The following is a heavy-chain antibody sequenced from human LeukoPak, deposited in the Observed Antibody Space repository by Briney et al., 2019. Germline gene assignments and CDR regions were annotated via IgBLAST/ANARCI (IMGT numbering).Heavy chain of an antibody. CDR3: ARTWPGIAAADTSWFDP. J-gene: IGHJ5*02. D-gene: IGHD6-13*01. Sequence: ASVKVSCKASGYTFTSYAMNWVRQAPGQGLEWMGWINTNTGNPTYAQGFTGRFVFSLDTSVSTAYLQISSLKAEDTAVYYCARTWPGIAAADTSWFDPWGQGTLVTVSS. V-gene: IGHV7-4-1*02. CDR1: GYTFTSYA. CDR2: INTNTGNP.